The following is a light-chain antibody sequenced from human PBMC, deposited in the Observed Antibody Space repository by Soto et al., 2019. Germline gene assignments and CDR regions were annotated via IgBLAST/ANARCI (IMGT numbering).Light chain of an antibody. V-gene: IGKV3-11*01. CDR1: QSVTNF. J-gene: IGKJ2*01. Sequence: EVVLTQSPATLSLSPGERATLSCRASQSVTNFVTWYQQKPGQAPRLLIYDTSTRATGIPARFSGSGSGTDFTLTISSLEPGDFAVYYCLQRNKWHRTFGQATKLEIK. CDR3: LQRNKWHRT. CDR2: DTS.